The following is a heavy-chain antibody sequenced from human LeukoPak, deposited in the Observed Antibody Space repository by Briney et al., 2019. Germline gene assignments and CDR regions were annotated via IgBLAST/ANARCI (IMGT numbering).Heavy chain of an antibody. Sequence: SETLSLTCTVSGASITTSRSYGAWVRQPPGKELEWIASVSYSGDTYYNPSLASRVSFLIDRPKNQFSLELSSVTVADTAVYYCSRIEKTIVAMYPGLFPLNAFDIWGQGKMVIISS. CDR1: GASITTSRSY. CDR2: VSYSGDT. CDR3: SRIEKTIVAMYPGLFPLNAFDI. D-gene: IGHD3/OR15-3a*01. V-gene: IGHV4-39*07. J-gene: IGHJ3*02.